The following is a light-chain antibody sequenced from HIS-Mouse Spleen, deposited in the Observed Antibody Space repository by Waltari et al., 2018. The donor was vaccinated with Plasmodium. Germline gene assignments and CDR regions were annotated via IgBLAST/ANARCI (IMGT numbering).Light chain of an antibody. V-gene: IGKV1-39*01. Sequence: DIQMTQSPSSLSASVGDRVTITCRASQSISSYLNWYQQKPGKAPKLLIYAASSFQSGVPSSFSGSGSGTDFTLTISSLQPEDFATYNCQQSYSTWTFGQGTKVEIK. CDR3: QQSYSTWT. CDR2: AAS. J-gene: IGKJ1*01. CDR1: QSISSY.